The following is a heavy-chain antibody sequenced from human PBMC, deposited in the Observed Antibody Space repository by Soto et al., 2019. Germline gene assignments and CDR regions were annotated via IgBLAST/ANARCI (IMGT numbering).Heavy chain of an antibody. J-gene: IGHJ3*01. CDR3: ARRARTATTNWGAFDV. V-gene: IGHV3-23*01. D-gene: IGHD1-7*01. Sequence: GGSLRLSCAASGFTFNTYVMNWVRQAPGKGLEWVSTISYSADKTHYADSVKGRFTISRDNSRDTLFLQINSLRADGAAVYYCARRARTATTNWGAFDVWGQGTMVTVSS. CDR2: ISYSADKT. CDR1: GFTFNTYV.